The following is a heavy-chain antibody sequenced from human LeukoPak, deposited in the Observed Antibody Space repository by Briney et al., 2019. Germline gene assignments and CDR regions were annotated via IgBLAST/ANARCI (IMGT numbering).Heavy chain of an antibody. V-gene: IGHV3-21*01. J-gene: IGHJ3*02. CDR2: ISSSSSYI. CDR3: AREGYCSGGSCYDAFDI. CDR1: GFTFSSYS. D-gene: IGHD2-15*01. Sequence: GGSLRLSCAASGFTFSSYSMNWVRQAPGKGLEWVSSISSSSSYIYYADSVKGRLTISRDNAKNSLYLQMNSPRAEDTAVYYCAREGYCSGGSCYDAFDIWGQGTMVTVSS.